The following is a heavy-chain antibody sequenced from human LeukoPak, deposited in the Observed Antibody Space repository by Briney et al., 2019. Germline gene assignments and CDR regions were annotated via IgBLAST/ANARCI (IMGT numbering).Heavy chain of an antibody. J-gene: IGHJ6*04. CDR3: ASGGFELDV. CDR1: GFSFSDYY. D-gene: IGHD3-10*01. Sequence: GGSLRLSCAASGFSFSDYYMTWIRQAPGKGLEWVSQISGSGSVIDYADSVKGRFTISRDNSKNTLYLQMNSLRTEDTALYYCASGGFELDVWGRGTAVTVSS. CDR2: ISGSGSVI. V-gene: IGHV3-11*04.